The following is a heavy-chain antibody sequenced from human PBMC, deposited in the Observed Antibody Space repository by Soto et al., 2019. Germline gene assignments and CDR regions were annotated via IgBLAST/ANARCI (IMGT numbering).Heavy chain of an antibody. V-gene: IGHV3-30*03. J-gene: IGHJ3*02. D-gene: IGHD2-8*01. CDR3: ATLNMVYVGFTVLDI. Sequence: QVQLVESGGGVVQPGTSLSLSCPASGFTFSNYAMHWVPQAPGKGLEWVAVISYDGSNKYYGDSGKARFTISRDNSKKTLYLQMSSLRSEDTAVYYCATLNMVYVGFTVLDIWGQGTVVTVSS. CDR2: ISYDGSNK. CDR1: GFTFSNYA.